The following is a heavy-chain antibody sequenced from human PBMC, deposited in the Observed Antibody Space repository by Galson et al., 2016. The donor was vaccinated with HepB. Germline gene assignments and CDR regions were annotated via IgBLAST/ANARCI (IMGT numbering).Heavy chain of an antibody. CDR1: GFTFNSYN. D-gene: IGHD3-10*01. J-gene: IGHJ6*02. CDR2: ITSSSNYI. V-gene: IGHV3-21*01. Sequence: SLRLSCAASGFTFNSYNMNWVRQAPGKGLEWVSSITSSSNYIYYADSVRGRFTIFRDTAKNSLYLQMNGLRDEDTAVYYCVRGEVRGLYCCGLDVWGQGTTVTVSS. CDR3: VRGEVRGLYCCGLDV.